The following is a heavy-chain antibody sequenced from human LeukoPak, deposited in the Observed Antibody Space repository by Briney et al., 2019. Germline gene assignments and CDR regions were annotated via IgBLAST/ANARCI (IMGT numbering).Heavy chain of an antibody. J-gene: IGHJ4*02. CDR3: TPHLWGGTYPYYLAY. CDR2: ISYDGNNE. Sequence: GRSLRLSCAASGFPFHGFTMHWVRQTLDKALEWVAIISYDGNNEYYADSVKGRFTISRDNSKNTLYLQLNSLRADDTAVYYCTPHLWGGTYPYYLAYWGQGTLVTVSS. D-gene: IGHD1-26*01. CDR1: GFPFHGFT. V-gene: IGHV3-30-3*01.